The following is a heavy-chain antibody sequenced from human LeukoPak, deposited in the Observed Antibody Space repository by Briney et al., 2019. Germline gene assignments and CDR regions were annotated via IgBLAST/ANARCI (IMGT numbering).Heavy chain of an antibody. CDR2: ISSSSSTI. Sequence: GGSLRLSCAASGFTFSSYRMNWVRQAPGKGLEWVSYISSSSSTIYYADSVKGRFTISRDNAKNSLYLQMNSLRAEDTAVYYCARGYHYYYMDVWGKGTTVTVSS. V-gene: IGHV3-48*01. CDR3: ARGYHYYYMDV. J-gene: IGHJ6*03. CDR1: GFTFSSYR.